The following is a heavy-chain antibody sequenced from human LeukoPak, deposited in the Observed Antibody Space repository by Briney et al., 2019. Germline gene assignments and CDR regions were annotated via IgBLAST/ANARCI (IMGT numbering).Heavy chain of an antibody. CDR2: IYSGGST. V-gene: IGHV3-53*01. D-gene: IGHD2-2*01. Sequence: GGSLRLSCAASGFTVSSNYMSWVRQAPGKGLEWVSVIYSGGSTYYADSVEGRFTISRDNSKNTLYLQMNSLRAEDTAVYYCARDKVACSSTSCHYWYFDLWGRGTLVTVSS. J-gene: IGHJ2*01. CDR1: GFTVSSNY. CDR3: ARDKVACSSTSCHYWYFDL.